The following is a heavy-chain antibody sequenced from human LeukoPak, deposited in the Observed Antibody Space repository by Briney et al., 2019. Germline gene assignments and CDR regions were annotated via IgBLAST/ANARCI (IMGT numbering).Heavy chain of an antibody. D-gene: IGHD2-21*01. V-gene: IGHV1-8*03. J-gene: IGHJ4*02. CDR3: ARVTWKTVIAAPDY. CDR1: GYTFTSYD. Sequence: GASVKVSCKASGYTFTSYDINWVRQATGQGLEWMGWMNPNSGNTGYAQKFQGRVTITRNTSISTAYMELSSLRSEDTAVYYCARVTWKTVIAAPDYWGQGTLVTVSS. CDR2: MNPNSGNT.